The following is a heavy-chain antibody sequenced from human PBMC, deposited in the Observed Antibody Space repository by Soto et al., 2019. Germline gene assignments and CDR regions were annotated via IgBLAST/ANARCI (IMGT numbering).Heavy chain of an antibody. CDR1: GGSFSGYY. CDR2: INHSGST. CDR3: ARGPGYYYYYYMDV. V-gene: IGHV4-34*01. Sequence: SETLSLTCAVYGGSFSGYYWSWIRQPPGKGLEWIGEINHSGSTNYNPSLKSRVTISVDTSKNQFSLKQSSVTAADTAVYYCARGPGYYYYYYMDVWGKGTTVTVSS. J-gene: IGHJ6*03.